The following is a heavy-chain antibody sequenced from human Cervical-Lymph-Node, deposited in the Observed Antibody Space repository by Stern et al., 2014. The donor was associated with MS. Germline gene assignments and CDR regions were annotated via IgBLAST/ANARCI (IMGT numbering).Heavy chain of an antibody. D-gene: IGHD3-10*01. Sequence: QVQLVQSGAEVKQPGASVKVSCKTSGYSFTRSDIHWVRQAPGQGLEGMGLIVPGDGTTTYAQTWQGRVSMTGETSATAAYLELRSLRSEDTAVYYCARSGLGGAVGSWGQGTLVTVSA. CDR2: IVPGDGTT. CDR1: GYSFTRSD. V-gene: IGHV1-46*04. J-gene: IGHJ5*02. CDR3: ARSGLGGAVGS.